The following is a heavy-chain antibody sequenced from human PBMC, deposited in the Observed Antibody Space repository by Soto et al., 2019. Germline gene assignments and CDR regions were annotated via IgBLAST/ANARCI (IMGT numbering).Heavy chain of an antibody. CDR3: RLGEFWSPDFDY. V-gene: IGHV3-23*01. CDR2: ISGSGGSK. Sequence: EVQLLESGGGLVQPGGSLRLSCAASGVTFSSYAMSWVRQAPGKGLEWVSAISGSGGSKYYADSVKGRFTISRDNSKNTLYLKMNSLRAEDTAVYYWRLGEFWSPDFDYWGQGTLINVSS. J-gene: IGHJ4*02. D-gene: IGHD3-16*01. CDR1: GVTFSSYA.